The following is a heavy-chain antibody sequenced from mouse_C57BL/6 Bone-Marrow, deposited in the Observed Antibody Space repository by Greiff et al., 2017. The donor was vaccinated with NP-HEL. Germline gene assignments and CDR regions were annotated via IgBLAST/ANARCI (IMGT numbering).Heavy chain of an antibody. CDR2: IDPDTGGT. CDR3: TSMGFY. Sequence: QVQLQQSGAELVRPGASVTLSCKASGYTFTDYEMHWVKQTPVHGLEWIGAIDPDTGGTAYNQKFKGKAILTADKSSSTAYMELRSLTSEDSAVYYCTSMGFYWGQGTLVTVSA. V-gene: IGHV1-15*01. J-gene: IGHJ3*01. CDR1: GYTFTDYE. D-gene: IGHD1-1*02.